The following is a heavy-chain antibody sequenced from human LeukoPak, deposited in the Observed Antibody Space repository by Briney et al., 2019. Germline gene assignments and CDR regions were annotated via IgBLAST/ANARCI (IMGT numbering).Heavy chain of an antibody. CDR2: INPNSGGT. D-gene: IGHD1-1*01. CDR1: GYTFTGYY. Sequence: GASVKVSCKASGYTFTGYYMHWVRQAPGQGLEWMGWINPNSGGTNYAQKFQGRVTMTRDTSISTAYMELSRLRSDDTAVYYCARDGLERRSFYYYGMDVWGQGTTVTVSS. J-gene: IGHJ6*01. V-gene: IGHV1-2*02. CDR3: ARDGLERRSFYYYGMDV.